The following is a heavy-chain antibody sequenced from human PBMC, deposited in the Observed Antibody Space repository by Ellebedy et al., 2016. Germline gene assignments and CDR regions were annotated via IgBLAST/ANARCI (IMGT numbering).Heavy chain of an antibody. CDR1: GGPISSSGYY. Sequence: SETLSLTXTVSGGPISSSGYYWGWIRQPPGKGLECIGSIYYTGSTYDNPSLKSRVTISVDTSKNHFSLKLRSVTAADTAVYYCARVPAAKYFYYYYMDVWGKGTTVTVSS. J-gene: IGHJ6*03. CDR3: ARVPAAKYFYYYYMDV. V-gene: IGHV4-39*02. D-gene: IGHD2-2*01. CDR2: IYYTGST.